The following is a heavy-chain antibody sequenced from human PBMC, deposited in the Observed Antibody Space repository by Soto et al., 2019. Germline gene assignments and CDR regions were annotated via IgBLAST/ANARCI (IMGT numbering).Heavy chain of an antibody. Sequence: TLSLTCTVSGGSISSGGYYGSWIRQHPGKGLEWIGYIYYSGSTYYNPSLKSRVTISVDTSKNQFSLKLSSVTAADTAVYYCGRWAPWGVVVPAAIYWFDPWGQGTLVPVSS. V-gene: IGHV4-31*03. CDR3: GRWAPWGVVVPAAIYWFDP. CDR2: IYYSGST. CDR1: GGSISSGGYY. D-gene: IGHD2-2*01. J-gene: IGHJ5*02.